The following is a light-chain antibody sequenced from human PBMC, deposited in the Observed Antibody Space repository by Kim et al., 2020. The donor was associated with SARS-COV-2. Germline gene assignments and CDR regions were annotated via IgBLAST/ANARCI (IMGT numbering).Light chain of an antibody. CDR3: QQYNNWPGT. CDR1: RSVGST. V-gene: IGKV3D-15*01. CDR2: GAS. J-gene: IGKJ1*01. Sequence: EMVMTQSPATLSVSLGEGATLYCRAGRSVGSTFAGYQQKPGQAPTLLIYGASPRATSIPARFSGGGSGTEFTLTITSLQSEDFAVYYCQQYNNWPGTFGQGTKLDIK.